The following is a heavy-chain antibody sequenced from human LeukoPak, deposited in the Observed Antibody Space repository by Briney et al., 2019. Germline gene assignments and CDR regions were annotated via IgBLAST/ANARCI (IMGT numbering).Heavy chain of an antibody. Sequence: GGSLRLSCAASGFTFSSYGMHWVRQAPGKGLEWVAFIRYDGSNKYYADSVTGRFTISRDNSKSTLYLQMNSLRAEDTAVYYCAKDLGYGYSYENWFDPWGQGTLVTVSS. V-gene: IGHV3-30*02. CDR2: IRYDGSNK. CDR1: GFTFSSYG. D-gene: IGHD5-18*01. CDR3: AKDLGYGYSYENWFDP. J-gene: IGHJ5*02.